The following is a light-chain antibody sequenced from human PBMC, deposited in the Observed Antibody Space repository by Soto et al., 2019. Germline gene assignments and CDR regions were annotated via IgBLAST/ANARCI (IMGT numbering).Light chain of an antibody. V-gene: IGLV2-11*01. CDR2: DVF. CDR1: SSDVGYYNY. Sequence: QSVLTQPRSVSGSPGQSVTISCTGTSSDVGYYNYVSWYQRHPGKAPKLMIYDVFKRPSGVPDRFSGSKSGNTASLTISGLQAEDEGDYHCCSYEGSYNIYLFGTGTKV. J-gene: IGLJ1*01. CDR3: CSYEGSYNIYL.